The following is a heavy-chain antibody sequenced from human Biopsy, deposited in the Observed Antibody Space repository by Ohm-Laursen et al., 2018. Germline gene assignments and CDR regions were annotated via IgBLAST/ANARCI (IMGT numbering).Heavy chain of an antibody. Sequence: SSVKVSCKPSGGSFSSYAISWVRQAPGQGLEWMGGIIPFFGTPNYAQMFQGRVTITADTSTSTAYMELSSLRSDDTAIYYCATVRGLVWFGELIAWGQGTLVTVSS. J-gene: IGHJ5*02. CDR2: IIPFFGTP. CDR3: ATVRGLVWFGELIA. D-gene: IGHD3-10*01. V-gene: IGHV1-69*06. CDR1: GGSFSSYA.